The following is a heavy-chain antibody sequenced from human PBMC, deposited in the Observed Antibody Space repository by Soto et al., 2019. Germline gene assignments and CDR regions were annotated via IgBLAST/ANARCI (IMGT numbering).Heavy chain of an antibody. CDR1: GYTLTELS. D-gene: IGHD5-12*01. J-gene: IGHJ5*02. CDR2: FDPEDGET. V-gene: IGHV1-24*01. CDR3: ATRNDIVATIKAFDP. Sequence: ASVKVSCKVSGYTLTELSMHWVRQAPGKGLEWMGGFDPEDGETIYAQKFQGRVTMTEDTSTDTAYMELSSLRSEDTAVYYCATRNDIVATIKAFDPWGQGTLVTVSS.